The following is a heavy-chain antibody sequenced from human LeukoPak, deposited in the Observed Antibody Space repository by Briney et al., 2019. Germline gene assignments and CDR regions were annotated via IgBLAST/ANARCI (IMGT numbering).Heavy chain of an antibody. CDR1: GFSFSDYG. J-gene: IGHJ4*02. D-gene: IGHD4-17*01. V-gene: IGHV3-33*06. CDR2: IWYDGTNK. Sequence: PGGSLRLSCAASGFSFSDYGMHWVRQAPGKGLEWVAVIWYDGTNKHYEDSVKGRFTISRDNSKKTVDLQMNSLRAEDTAVYFCAKGHSDFGTGFDGWGQGTLVTVSS. CDR3: AKGHSDFGTGFDG.